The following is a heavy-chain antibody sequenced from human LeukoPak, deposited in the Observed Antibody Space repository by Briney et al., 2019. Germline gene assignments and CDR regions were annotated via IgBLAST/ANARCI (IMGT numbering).Heavy chain of an antibody. D-gene: IGHD1-26*01. J-gene: IGHJ6*03. CDR1: GGSISSYY. CDR2: IYTSGST. V-gene: IGHV4-4*07. CDR3: ARQAWGLLTYYYYYMDV. Sequence: SETLSLTCTVSGGSISSYYWSWIRQPAGKGLEWIGRIYTSGSTNYNPSLKSRVTISVDKSKNQFSLKLSSVTAADTAVYYCARQAWGLLTYYYYYMDVWGKGTTVTVSS.